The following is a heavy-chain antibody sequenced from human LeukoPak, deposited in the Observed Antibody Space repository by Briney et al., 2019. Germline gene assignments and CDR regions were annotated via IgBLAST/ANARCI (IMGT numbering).Heavy chain of an antibody. J-gene: IGHJ4*02. CDR3: ASDRTRRGDYAFDY. CDR2: ISNSSSYI. V-gene: IGHV3-21*01. Sequence: PGGSLRLSCAASGFTFSSYSMNWVRQAPGKGLEWVSSISNSSSYIYYADSVKGRFTISRDNAKNSLYLQMNSLRAEDTAVYYCASDRTRRGDYAFDYWGQGTLVTVSS. D-gene: IGHD4-17*01. CDR1: GFTFSSYS.